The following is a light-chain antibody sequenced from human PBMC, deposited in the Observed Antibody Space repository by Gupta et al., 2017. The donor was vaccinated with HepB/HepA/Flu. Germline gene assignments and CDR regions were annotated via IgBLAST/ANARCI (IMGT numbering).Light chain of an antibody. V-gene: IGLV2-14*03. CDR2: DVS. J-gene: IGLJ2*01. Sequence: QSALTQPASVSGSPGQSITISCTGTSSDVGGYNYVSWYQQHPGKAPNLRIYDVSNRPSGVSIRFSGSTSGNTASLTISGLQAEDEADYYCSSYTSSNTVVFGGGTTLTVL. CDR1: SSDVGGYNY. CDR3: SSYTSSNTVV.